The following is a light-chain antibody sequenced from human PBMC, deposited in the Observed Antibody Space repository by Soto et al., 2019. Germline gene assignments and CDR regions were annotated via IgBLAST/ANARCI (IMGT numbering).Light chain of an antibody. CDR1: QGISNW. CDR3: QQYNSHWT. J-gene: IGKJ1*01. Sequence: DIQMTQSPSTLSASVGDRVKITCRASQGISNWLAWYQQKPGKAPNLLIYDASSLESGVPSRFSGRGSGTEFTLTIRSLKPDDFATDYCQQYNSHWTFGQGTKVDIK. V-gene: IGKV1-5*01. CDR2: DAS.